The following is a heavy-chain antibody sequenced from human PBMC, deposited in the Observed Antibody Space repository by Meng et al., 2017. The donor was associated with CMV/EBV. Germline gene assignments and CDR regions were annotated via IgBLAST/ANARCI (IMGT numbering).Heavy chain of an antibody. CDR2: INPSGGST. CDR3: ARTDAFDI. V-gene: IGHV1-46*01. Sequence: SGCGVTNPGAYVTVSCNATGYTFTSYYMHWVRQAPGQGLEWMGIINPSGGSTSYAQKFQGRVTMTRDTSTSTVYMELSSLRSEDTAVYYCARTDAFDIWGQGTMVTVSS. CDR1: GYTFTSYY. J-gene: IGHJ3*02.